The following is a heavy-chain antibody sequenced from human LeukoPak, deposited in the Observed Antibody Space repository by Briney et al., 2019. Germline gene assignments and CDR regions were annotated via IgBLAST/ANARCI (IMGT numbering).Heavy chain of an antibody. CDR1: GLTFRSSG. Sequence: EGSLRLSCAAYGLTFRSSGMHWVRQTPGKGLEWEAFIWYDGNEIYYADSVKGRFTISRDNSRNTLYLQMNSLSTEDPPVYYCAREQQGRRAAFDYWGQGTPVTVSS. CDR3: AREQQGRRAAFDY. V-gene: IGHV3-30*02. J-gene: IGHJ4*02. CDR2: IWYDGNEI. D-gene: IGHD1-1*01.